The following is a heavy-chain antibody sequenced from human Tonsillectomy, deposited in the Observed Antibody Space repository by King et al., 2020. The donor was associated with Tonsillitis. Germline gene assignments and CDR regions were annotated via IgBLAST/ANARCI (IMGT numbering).Heavy chain of an antibody. V-gene: IGHV3-9*01. Sequence: VQLVESGGGFLQPVRSLILSCAASGFTFDDYSMHLVRQAPWQVLEWVSGINWHSGSIGYSDSVKGRFTISRDNAKNSLYLQMNSLRAEDTAFYYCAKDITSYHYYYMDVWGKGTTVTVSS. CDR2: INWHSGSI. D-gene: IGHD2-2*01. CDR1: GFTFDDYS. CDR3: AKDITSYHYYYMDV. J-gene: IGHJ6*03.